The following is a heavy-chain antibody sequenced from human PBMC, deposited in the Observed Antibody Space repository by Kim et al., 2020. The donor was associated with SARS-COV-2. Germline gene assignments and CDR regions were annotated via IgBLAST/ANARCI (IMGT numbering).Heavy chain of an antibody. Sequence: SETLSLTCAVYGGSFSGYYWSWIRQPPGKGLEWIGEINHSGSTNYNPSLKSRVTISVDTSKNQFSLKLSSVTAADTAVYYCARVIKAAAGIHFDYWGQGTLVTVSS. CDR1: GGSFSGYY. CDR2: INHSGST. CDR3: ARVIKAAAGIHFDY. J-gene: IGHJ4*02. D-gene: IGHD6-13*01. V-gene: IGHV4-34*01.